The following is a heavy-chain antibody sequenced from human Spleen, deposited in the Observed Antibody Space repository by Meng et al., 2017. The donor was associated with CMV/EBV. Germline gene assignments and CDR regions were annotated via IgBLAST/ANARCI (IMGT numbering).Heavy chain of an antibody. V-gene: IGHV3-73*01. CDR2: ITYNANSYAT. Sequence: GGSLRLSCAASGFTFSGSAMHSVRQASGKGLEWVGRITYNANSYATAYAASEKGRFTISRDDSKKTAYLQMNSLKTEDTAVYYCSVVGMVRDVPYYYGMDVWGQGSKVTVSS. CDR3: SVVGMVRDVPYYYGMDV. D-gene: IGHD3-10*01. J-gene: IGHJ6*02. CDR1: GFTFSGSA.